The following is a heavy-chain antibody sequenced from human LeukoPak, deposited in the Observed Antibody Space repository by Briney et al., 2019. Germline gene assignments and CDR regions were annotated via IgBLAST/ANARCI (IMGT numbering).Heavy chain of an antibody. J-gene: IGHJ4*02. CDR3: AKDAPEPYDILTGYYNGGYYFDY. CDR2: ISGSGGST. Sequence: PGGSLRLSCAASGFTFSSYAMSWVRQAPGKGLEWVSAISGSGGSTYYADSVKGRFTISRDNSKNTLYLQMNSLRAEDTAAYYCAKDAPEPYDILTGYYNGGYYFDYWGQGTLVTVSS. CDR1: GFTFSSYA. D-gene: IGHD3-9*01. V-gene: IGHV3-23*01.